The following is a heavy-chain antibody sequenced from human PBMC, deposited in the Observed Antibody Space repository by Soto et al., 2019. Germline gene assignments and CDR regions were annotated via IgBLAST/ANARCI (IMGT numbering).Heavy chain of an antibody. Sequence: XSVKVSCKASVGTFSSYAISWVRQAPGQGLEWMGGIIPIFGTANYAQKFQGRVTITADESTSTAYMELSSLRSEDTAVYYCARDTAAAVQRGMDVWGQGTTVTGSS. CDR2: IIPIFGTA. CDR3: ARDTAAAVQRGMDV. D-gene: IGHD6-13*01. CDR1: VGTFSSYA. V-gene: IGHV1-69*13. J-gene: IGHJ6*02.